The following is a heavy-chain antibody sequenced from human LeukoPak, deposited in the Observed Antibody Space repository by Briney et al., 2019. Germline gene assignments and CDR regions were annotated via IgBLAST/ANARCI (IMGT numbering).Heavy chain of an antibody. Sequence: PGGSLRLSCAASGFTFSSYSMNWVRQAPGKGLEWVSSISSSSSYIYYADSVKGRFTISRDNAKNSLYLQMNSLRAEDTAVYYCARVLIAVAGTGGDYWGQGTLVTVSS. J-gene: IGHJ4*02. CDR3: ARVLIAVAGTGGDY. CDR2: ISSSSSYI. D-gene: IGHD6-19*01. V-gene: IGHV3-21*01. CDR1: GFTFSSYS.